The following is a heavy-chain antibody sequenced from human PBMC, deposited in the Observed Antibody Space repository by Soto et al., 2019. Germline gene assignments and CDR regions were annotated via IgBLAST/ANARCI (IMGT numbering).Heavy chain of an antibody. CDR2: ISGGSSSG. CDR1: GFTFGTYA. D-gene: IGHD3-10*02. Sequence: PGGSLRLSCAASGFTFGTYAMTWVRQAPGKGLEWVSVISGGSSSGIFYAESVKGRFTISRDNSWNTLYLEMNNLRAEDTAIYFCAKYVAPSPFTMRAFDYWGQGALVTVSS. J-gene: IGHJ4*02. CDR3: AKYVAPSPFTMRAFDY. V-gene: IGHV3-23*01.